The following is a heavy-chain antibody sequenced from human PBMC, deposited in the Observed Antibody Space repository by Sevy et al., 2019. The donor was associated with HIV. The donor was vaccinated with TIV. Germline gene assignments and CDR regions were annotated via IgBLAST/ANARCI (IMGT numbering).Heavy chain of an antibody. V-gene: IGHV4-4*07. CDR2: IYTSGST. D-gene: IGHD3-22*01. CDR1: GGSISSCY. J-gene: IGHJ6*02. CDR3: ARERYYYDSSGYFSYYYGMDV. Sequence: SETLSLTCTVSGGSISSCYWSWIRQPAGKGLEWIGRIYTSGSTNYNPSLKSRVTMSVDTSKNQFSLKLSSVTAADTAVYYCARERYYYDSSGYFSYYYGMDVWGQGTTVTVSS.